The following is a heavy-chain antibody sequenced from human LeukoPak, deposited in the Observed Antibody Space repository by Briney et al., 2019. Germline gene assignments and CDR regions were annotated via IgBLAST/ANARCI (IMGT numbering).Heavy chain of an antibody. CDR1: GFTFSSYG. V-gene: IGHV3-30*18. D-gene: IGHD6-13*01. CDR3: AKDGDEGIAAQNYYYYYYMDV. J-gene: IGHJ6*03. CDR2: ISYDGSNK. Sequence: GGSLRLSCAASGFTFSSYGMHWVRQAPGKGLEWVAVISYDGSNKYYADSVKGRFTISRDNSKNTLYLQMNSLRAEDTAVYYCAKDGDEGIAAQNYYYYYYMDVWGKGTTVTVSS.